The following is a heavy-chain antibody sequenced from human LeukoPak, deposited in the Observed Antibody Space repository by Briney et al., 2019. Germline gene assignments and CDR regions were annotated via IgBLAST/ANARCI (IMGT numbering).Heavy chain of an antibody. Sequence: ASVKDSCKASGGTFSSYAISWVRQAPGQGLEWMGRIIPILGIANYAQKFQGRVTMTRDTSISTAYMELSRLRSDDTAVYYCARDISSSWRREFDYWGQGTLVTVSS. J-gene: IGHJ4*02. CDR3: ARDISSSWRREFDY. CDR1: GGTFSSYA. D-gene: IGHD6-13*01. V-gene: IGHV1-69*04. CDR2: IIPILGIA.